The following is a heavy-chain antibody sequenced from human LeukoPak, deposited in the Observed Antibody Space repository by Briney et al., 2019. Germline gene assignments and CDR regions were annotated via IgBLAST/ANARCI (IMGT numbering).Heavy chain of an antibody. D-gene: IGHD1-26*01. CDR1: GGSFSCYY. J-gene: IGHJ4*02. CDR3: ARLIVGATPDY. V-gene: IGHV4-34*01. Sequence: SETLSLPFAVYGGSFSCYYWSWIRPPPGKGLEWIGEINQSGSTNHNPSLKSRVTISVDTSKNQFSLKLSSVTAADTAVYYCARLIVGATPDYWGQGTLVTVSS. CDR2: INQSGST.